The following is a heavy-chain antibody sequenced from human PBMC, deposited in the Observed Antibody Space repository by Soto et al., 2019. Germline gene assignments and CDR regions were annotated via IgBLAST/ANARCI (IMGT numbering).Heavy chain of an antibody. J-gene: IGHJ4*02. V-gene: IGHV4-34*01. CDR2: INHSGST. CDR3: ARWVYGSGSYYNFGLFDY. CDR1: GGSFSGYY. D-gene: IGHD3-10*01. Sequence: PSETLSLTCAVYGGSFSGYYWSWIRQPPGKGLEWIGEINHSGSTNYNPSLKSRVTISVDTSKNQFSLKLSSVTAADTAVYYCARWVYGSGSYYNFGLFDYWGQGTLVTVSS.